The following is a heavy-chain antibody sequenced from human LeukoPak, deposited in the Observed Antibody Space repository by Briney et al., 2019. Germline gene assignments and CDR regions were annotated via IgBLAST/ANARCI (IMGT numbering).Heavy chain of an antibody. CDR3: AREKACSTTSCYAFDI. J-gene: IGHJ3*02. D-gene: IGHD2-2*01. CDR2: IYYTGNA. CDR1: GASISSGGFL. V-gene: IGHV4-31*03. Sequence: PSQTLSLTCTVSGASISSGGFLWHWIRQLPGMDLEWIGNIYYTGNAGYNLSLKSRVTISGDTSMNQFSLKLTSVTAADTAVYYCAREKACSTTSCYAFDIWGQGTLVTVSS.